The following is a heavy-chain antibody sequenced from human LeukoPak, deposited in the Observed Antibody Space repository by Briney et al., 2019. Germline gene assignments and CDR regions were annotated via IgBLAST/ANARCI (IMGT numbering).Heavy chain of an antibody. Sequence: SETLSLTCTVSGGSISSGSYYWRWIRQPAGKGLEWIGRIYTSESTNYNPSLKSRVTISVATSKNQFSLKLSSLPAADTAVYYCARTSVGYSSSWYGQWEAFDIWGQGTMVTVSS. CDR3: ARTSVGYSSSWYGQWEAFDI. V-gene: IGHV4-61*02. CDR2: IYTSEST. D-gene: IGHD6-13*01. CDR1: GGSISSGSYY. J-gene: IGHJ3*02.